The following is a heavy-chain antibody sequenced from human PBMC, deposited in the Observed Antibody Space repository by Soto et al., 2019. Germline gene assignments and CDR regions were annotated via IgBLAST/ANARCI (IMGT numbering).Heavy chain of an antibody. D-gene: IGHD2-2*01. V-gene: IGHV3-23*01. CDR1: GFSLKNYA. J-gene: IGHJ4*02. CDR3: ARDCSSSSCSVWRY. CDR2: ITGSSDKT. Sequence: GGSLRLSCAASGFSLKNYAMTWVRQAPGKGLEWVSGITGSSDKTYYADSVKGRFIISRDNSENTLYLQMNSLRAEDTALYYCARDCSSSSCSVWRYWGQGTQVTVAS.